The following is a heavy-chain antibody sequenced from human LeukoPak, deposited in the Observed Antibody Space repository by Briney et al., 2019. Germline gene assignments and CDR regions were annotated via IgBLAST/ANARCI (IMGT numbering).Heavy chain of an antibody. CDR1: GGSISSSSYY. D-gene: IGHD6-13*01. CDR3: ARDRHSSSWYYFDY. J-gene: IGHJ4*02. CDR2: IYYSGST. V-gene: IGHV4-39*07. Sequence: SETLSLTCTVSGGSISSSSYYWGWIRQPPGKGLEWIGSIYYSGSTYYNPSLKSRVTISVDTSKNQFSLKLSSVTAADTAVYYCARDRHSSSWYYFDYWGQGTLVTVSS.